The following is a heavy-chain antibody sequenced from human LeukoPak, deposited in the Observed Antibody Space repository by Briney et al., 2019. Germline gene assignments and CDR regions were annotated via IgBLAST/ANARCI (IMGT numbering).Heavy chain of an antibody. J-gene: IGHJ4*02. CDR2: ISGSGGST. V-gene: IGHV3-23*01. D-gene: IGHD2-2*01. CDR1: GFTFTAYG. Sequence: GRSLRLSCAASGFTFTAYGMHWVRQAPGKGLEWVSAISGSGGSTYYADSVKGRFTISRDNSKNTLYLQMNSLRAEDTAVYYCAKDCSSTSCHDYWGQGTLVTVSS. CDR3: AKDCSSTSCHDY.